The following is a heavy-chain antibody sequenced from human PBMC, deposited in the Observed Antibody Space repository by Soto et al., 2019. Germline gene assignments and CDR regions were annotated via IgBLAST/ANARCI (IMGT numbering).Heavy chain of an antibody. J-gene: IGHJ6*02. Sequence: QVQLQESGPGLVKPSETLSLTCTVSGGSISSYYWSWIRQPPGKGLEWIGYIYYSGGTNYNPSLKSRVTISVDTSKNQFSLKLSSVTAADTAVYYCARDLAGGDYGGGGYYYYGMDVWGQGTTVTVSS. D-gene: IGHD4-17*01. CDR1: GGSISSYY. CDR2: IYYSGGT. V-gene: IGHV4-59*01. CDR3: ARDLAGGDYGGGGYYYYGMDV.